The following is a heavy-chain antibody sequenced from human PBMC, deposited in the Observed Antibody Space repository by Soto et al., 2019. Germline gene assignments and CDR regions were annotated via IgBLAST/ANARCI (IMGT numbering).Heavy chain of an antibody. CDR3: ARHWSPVAGTGDWFDP. CDR1: GGSISSYY. CDR2: IYYSGST. V-gene: IGHV4-59*08. D-gene: IGHD6-19*01. Sequence: SETLSLTCTVSGGSISSYYWSWIRQPPGKGLEWIGYIYYSGSTNYNPSLKSRVTISVDTSKNQFSLKLSSVTAADTAVYYCARHWSPVAGTGDWFDPWGQGTLVTVSS. J-gene: IGHJ5*02.